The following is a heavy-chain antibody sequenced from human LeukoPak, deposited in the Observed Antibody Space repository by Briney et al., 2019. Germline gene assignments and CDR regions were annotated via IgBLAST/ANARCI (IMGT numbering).Heavy chain of an antibody. D-gene: IGHD3-10*01. J-gene: IGHJ4*02. Sequence: ASETQSLTCTVCGGSISGYYWSWIRQPAGKGLECIGRISSSGSTNYNPSLKSRVTMSVDTSKNQFFLKLSSVTAADTAVYYCARSPRRPHFYSSGSYYYYFDYWGQGTLVTVSS. CDR1: GGSISGYY. CDR2: ISSSGST. CDR3: ARSPRRPHFYSSGSYYYYFDY. V-gene: IGHV4-4*07.